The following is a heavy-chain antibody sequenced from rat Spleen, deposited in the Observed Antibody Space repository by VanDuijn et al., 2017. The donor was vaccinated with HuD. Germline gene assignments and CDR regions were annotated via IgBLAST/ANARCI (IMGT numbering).Heavy chain of an antibody. CDR3: ATTYYGFSFDY. V-gene: IGHV5-19*01. CDR2: ISPSGGDT. Sequence: EVQLVESGGGLVQPGRSLKLSCAGSRFIFSNYDMHWIRQAPTKGLEWVASISPSGGDTSYRDSVKGRFTLSRDNAKNTLYIQMDSLRSEDTATYHCATTYYGFSFDYWGQGVMVTVSS. D-gene: IGHD1-9*01. CDR1: RFIFSNYD. J-gene: IGHJ2*01.